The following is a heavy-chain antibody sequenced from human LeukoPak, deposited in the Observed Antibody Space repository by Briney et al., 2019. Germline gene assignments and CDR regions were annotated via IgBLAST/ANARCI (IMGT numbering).Heavy chain of an antibody. J-gene: IGHJ4*02. V-gene: IGHV3-30*02. Sequence: GGSLRLSCAASGFTFSNYGMHWVRQAPGKGLEWVAFIRYDGINKYYADSVKGRFTISRDNSKNTLYLQMNSLRAEDTAVYYCAKGFSYDSALDYWAREPWSPSPQ. D-gene: IGHD3-22*01. CDR3: AKGFSYDSALDY. CDR2: IRYDGINK. CDR1: GFTFSNYG.